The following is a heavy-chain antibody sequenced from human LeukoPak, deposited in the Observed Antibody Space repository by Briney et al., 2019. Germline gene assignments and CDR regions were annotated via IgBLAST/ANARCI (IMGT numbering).Heavy chain of an antibody. CDR1: GGSISSGSYP. Sequence: SETLSLTCAVSGGSISSGSYPWSWIRQPPGKGLEWIGYMFYTGNTYYNPSLKSRVTISVDTSKNQFSLKLSSVTAADTAVYYCARAIGSGSYYNVYYYYYMDVWGKGTTVTISS. CDR3: ARAIGSGSYYNVYYYYYMDV. D-gene: IGHD3-10*01. CDR2: MFYTGNT. J-gene: IGHJ6*03. V-gene: IGHV4-30-4*07.